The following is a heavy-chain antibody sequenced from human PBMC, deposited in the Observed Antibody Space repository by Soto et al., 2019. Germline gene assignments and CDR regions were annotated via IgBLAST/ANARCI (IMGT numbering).Heavy chain of an antibody. V-gene: IGHV3-15*07. CDR3: TTYLRYFDWTGFDY. J-gene: IGHJ4*02. Sequence: GGSLRLSCAASGFTFSNAWMNWVRQAPGKGLEWVGRIKSKTDGGTTDYAAPVKGRFTISRDDSKNTLYLQMNSLKTEDTAVYYCTTYLRYFDWTGFDYWGQGTLVTVSS. CDR2: IKSKTDGGTT. D-gene: IGHD3-9*01. CDR1: GFTFSNAW.